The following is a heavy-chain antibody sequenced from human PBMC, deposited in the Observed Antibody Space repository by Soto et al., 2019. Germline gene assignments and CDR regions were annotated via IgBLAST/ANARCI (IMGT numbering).Heavy chain of an antibody. J-gene: IGHJ4*02. V-gene: IGHV4-4*07. CDR2: VYSSGTT. D-gene: IGHD3-10*01. Sequence: PSETLSLTCSVSGGSINSYWWSWIRQPAGKGLEWIGRVYSSGTTDYNPSLNSRATLSVETSKNQFSLKLSSVTAADTAVYYGGRDIGSYAYGEGYWGQGIQVTV. CDR3: GRDIGSYAYGEGY. CDR1: GGSINSYW.